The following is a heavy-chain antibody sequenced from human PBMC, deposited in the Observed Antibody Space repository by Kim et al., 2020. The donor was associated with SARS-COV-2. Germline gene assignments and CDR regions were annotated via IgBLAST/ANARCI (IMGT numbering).Heavy chain of an antibody. V-gene: IGHV3-7*01. Sequence: GGSLRLSCAASGFTFSSYWMTWVRQGLGKGLALVGNIKQDGSEPYYMDSVKGRFTISRDHAKHSLYLQMNSLSAEDPAVYYCMGGPAGDYWVQGTLVTVS. D-gene: IGHD2-15*01. J-gene: IGHJ4*02. CDR2: IKQDGSEP. CDR1: GFTFSSYW. CDR3: MGGPAGDY.